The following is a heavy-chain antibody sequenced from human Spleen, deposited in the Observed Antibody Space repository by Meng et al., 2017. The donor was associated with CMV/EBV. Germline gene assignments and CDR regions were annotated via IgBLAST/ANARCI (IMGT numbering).Heavy chain of an antibody. Sequence: GESLKISCAASTFTFTASSMNWFRQAPGKGLEWVSSITIGSHYIYYADSVKGRFTVSRDNAKNSLFLQMNSLRPEDTAIYYCASADYDFWSGLIWGQGTLVTVSS. CDR2: ITIGSHYI. D-gene: IGHD3-3*01. CDR1: TFTFTASS. CDR3: ASADYDFWSGLI. J-gene: IGHJ4*02. V-gene: IGHV3-21*01.